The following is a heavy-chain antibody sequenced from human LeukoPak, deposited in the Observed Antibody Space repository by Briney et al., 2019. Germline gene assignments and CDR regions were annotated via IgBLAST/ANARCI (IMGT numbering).Heavy chain of an antibody. V-gene: IGHV4-34*01. Sequence: SETLSLTCAVYGGSFSGYYWSWIRQPPGKGLEWIGEINHSGSTNYNPSLKSRVTISVDTSKNQFSLKLSSVIAADTAVYYCARRGYEFNDYWGQGTLVTVSS. CDR1: GGSFSGYY. CDR3: ARRGYEFNDY. J-gene: IGHJ4*02. D-gene: IGHD3-3*01. CDR2: INHSGST.